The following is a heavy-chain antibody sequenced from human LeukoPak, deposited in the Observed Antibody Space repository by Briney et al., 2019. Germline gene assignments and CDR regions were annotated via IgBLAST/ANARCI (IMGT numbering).Heavy chain of an antibody. J-gene: IGHJ6*03. CDR2: INPSGGST. D-gene: IGHD3-10*01. CDR1: GYTFTSYY. Sequence: ASVKVSCQASGYTFTSYYIHWVRQAPGQGLEWMGMINPSGGSTRYPQTFHSRVTMTTDPSIRTAYMELSRLTSDDRAVHYCARCLAMVRVVISYYYYMDVWGKGTTVTISS. CDR3: ARCLAMVRVVISYYYYMDV. V-gene: IGHV1-46*01.